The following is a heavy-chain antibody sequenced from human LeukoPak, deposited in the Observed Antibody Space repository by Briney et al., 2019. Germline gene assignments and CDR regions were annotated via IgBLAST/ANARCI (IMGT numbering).Heavy chain of an antibody. Sequence: PSETLSLTCTVSGGSISSYYWSWIRQPPGEGLEWIGRIYTRGSTNYNPSLKSRVTMSVDTSKNQFSLKLSSVTAADTAVYYCARGRYCSADICSGGDAFDIWGQGTMVSVSS. CDR3: ARGRYCSADICSGGDAFDI. D-gene: IGHD2-15*01. V-gene: IGHV4-4*07. CDR1: GGSISSYY. J-gene: IGHJ3*02. CDR2: IYTRGST.